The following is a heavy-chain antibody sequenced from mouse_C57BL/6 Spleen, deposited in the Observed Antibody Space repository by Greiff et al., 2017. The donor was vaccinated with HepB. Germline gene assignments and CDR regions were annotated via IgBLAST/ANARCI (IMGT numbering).Heavy chain of an antibody. D-gene: IGHD2-3*01. Sequence: EVKLVESGGGLVKPGGSLKLSCAASGFTFSSYAMSWVRQTPEKRLEWVATISDGGSYTYYPDNVKGRFTISRDNAKNNLYLQMSHLKSEDTAMYYCARDRRSYDGYYVGYFDVWGTGTTVTVSS. CDR3: ARDRRSYDGYYVGYFDV. V-gene: IGHV5-4*01. J-gene: IGHJ1*03. CDR1: GFTFSSYA. CDR2: ISDGGSYT.